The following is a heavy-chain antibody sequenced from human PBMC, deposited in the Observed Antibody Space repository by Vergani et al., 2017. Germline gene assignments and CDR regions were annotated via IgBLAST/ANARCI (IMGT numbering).Heavy chain of an antibody. J-gene: IGHJ6*03. V-gene: IGHV1-69*01. CDR2: IIPIFGTA. CDR3: ARDGIAAAGTSHYYYYYMDV. D-gene: IGHD6-13*01. CDR1: GGTFSSYA. Sequence: QVQLVQSGAEVKKPGSSVKVSCKASGGTFSSYAISWVRQAPGQGLEWMGGIIPIFGTANYAQKFQGRVTITADESTSTAYMELSSLRSEDTAVYYCARDGIAAAGTSHYYYYYMDVWGKVTTVTVSS.